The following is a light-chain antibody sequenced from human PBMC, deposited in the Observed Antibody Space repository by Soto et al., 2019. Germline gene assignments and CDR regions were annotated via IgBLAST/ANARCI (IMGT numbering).Light chain of an antibody. CDR2: DDS. J-gene: IGLJ2*01. V-gene: IGLV3-21*02. Sequence: SYELTQPPSVSVAPGQTARISCGGNNVGSTRVHWYQQRPGRAPVLVVYDDSDRPSGIPERFSGSNSGTSATLIICRVEAGDEADYNCRVWYSRSALVVFGGGTTLAAL. CDR3: RVWYSRSALVV. CDR1: NVGSTR.